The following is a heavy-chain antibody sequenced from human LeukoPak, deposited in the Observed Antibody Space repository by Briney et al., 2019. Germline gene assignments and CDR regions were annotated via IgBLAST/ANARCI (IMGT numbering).Heavy chain of an antibody. CDR3: ARMTAARLSWFDP. V-gene: IGHV3-11*01. CDR2: ISSSGSTI. D-gene: IGHD6-6*01. Sequence: GGSLRLSCAASGFTFSDYYMSWIRQAPGKGLEWVSYISSSGSTIYYADSVKGRFTNSRDNAKNSLYLQMNSLRAEDTAVYYCARMTAARLSWFDPWGQGTLVTVSS. CDR1: GFTFSDYY. J-gene: IGHJ5*02.